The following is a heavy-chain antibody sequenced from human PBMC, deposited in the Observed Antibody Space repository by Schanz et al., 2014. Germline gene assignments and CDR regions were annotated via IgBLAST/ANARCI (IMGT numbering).Heavy chain of an antibody. CDR1: GFTFSSYA. CDR3: VSQTGSPNY. V-gene: IGHV3-23*04. Sequence: GQLVESGGGLIQPGGSLRLSCAASGFTFSSYAMSWVRQAPGKGLEWVSLISDSGDTAYYADSVKGRFTISRDNFKGALYLQMNSLRVEDTAVYFCVSQTGSPNYWGQGTLVTVSS. J-gene: IGHJ4*02. CDR2: ISDSGDTA. D-gene: IGHD6-13*01.